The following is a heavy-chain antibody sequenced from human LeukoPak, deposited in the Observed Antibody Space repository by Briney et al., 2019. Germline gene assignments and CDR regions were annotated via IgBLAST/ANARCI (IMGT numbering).Heavy chain of an antibody. Sequence: SETLSLTCTVSGGSISSYYWSWIRQPPGKGLEWIGYIYYSGSTNYNPSLKSRLTISVDTSKNQSSLKLSSVTAADTAVYYCARFPGGYHYFDYWGQGTLVTVSS. CDR1: GGSISSYY. CDR2: IYYSGST. D-gene: IGHD3-22*01. CDR3: ARFPGGYHYFDY. J-gene: IGHJ4*02. V-gene: IGHV4-59*01.